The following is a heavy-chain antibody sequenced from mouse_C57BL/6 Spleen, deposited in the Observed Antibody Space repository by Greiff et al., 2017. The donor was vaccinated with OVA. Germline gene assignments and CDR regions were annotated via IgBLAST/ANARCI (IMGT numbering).Heavy chain of an antibody. CDR2: ISYDGSN. Sequence: DVKLQESGPGLVKPSQSLSLTCSVTGYSITSGYYWNWIRQFPGNKLEWMGYISYDGSNNYNPSLKNRISITRDTSKNQFFLKLNSVTTEDTATYYCASGFSGTFAYWGQGTLVTVSA. J-gene: IGHJ3*01. V-gene: IGHV3-6*01. CDR3: ASGFSGTFAY. D-gene: IGHD4-1*01. CDR1: GYSITSGYY.